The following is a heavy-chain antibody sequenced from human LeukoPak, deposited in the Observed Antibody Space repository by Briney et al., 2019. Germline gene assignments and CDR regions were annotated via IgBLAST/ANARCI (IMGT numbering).Heavy chain of an antibody. CDR3: ARARVGSGSYYDY. Sequence: SQTLSLTCTVSGGSISSGSYYWSWIRQPAGKGLEWIGRVYTSGSTNYNPSLKSRVTISVDTSKNQFSLKLSSVTAADTAVYYCARARVGSGSYYDYWGQGTLVTVSS. D-gene: IGHD1-26*01. V-gene: IGHV4-61*02. J-gene: IGHJ4*02. CDR2: VYTSGST. CDR1: GGSISSGSYY.